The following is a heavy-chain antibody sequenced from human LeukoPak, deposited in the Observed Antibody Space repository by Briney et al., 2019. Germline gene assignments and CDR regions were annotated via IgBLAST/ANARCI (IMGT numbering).Heavy chain of an antibody. CDR2: IYSGGST. V-gene: IGHV3-53*01. J-gene: IGHJ4*02. Sequence: PGGSLRLSCAASGFTVSSNYMSWVRQAPGKGLEWVSVIYSGGSTYYADSVKGRFTISRDNSKNTLYLQMNSLRAEGTAVYYCAKDRTLVRLYYFDYWGQGTLVTVSS. CDR1: GFTVSSNY. CDR3: AKDRTLVRLYYFDY. D-gene: IGHD3-10*01.